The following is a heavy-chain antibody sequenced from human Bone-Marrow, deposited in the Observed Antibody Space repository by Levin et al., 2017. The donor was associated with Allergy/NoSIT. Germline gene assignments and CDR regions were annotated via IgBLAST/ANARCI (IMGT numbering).Heavy chain of an antibody. CDR1: KFIFNNAW. J-gene: IGHJ4*02. Sequence: GGSLRLSCAASKFIFNNAWMSWVRQAPGKGLEWVGRLKSISDGGTTDYAAPVKGRFTLSRDDSKNNLYLQMNSLKTEDTAVYYCTIDYGEYFDDWGQGTLVTVSS. V-gene: IGHV3-15*01. D-gene: IGHD4-17*01. CDR2: LKSISDGGTT. CDR3: TIDYGEYFDD.